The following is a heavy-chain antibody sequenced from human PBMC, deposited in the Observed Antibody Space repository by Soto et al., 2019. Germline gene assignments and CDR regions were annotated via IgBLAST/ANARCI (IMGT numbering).Heavy chain of an antibody. Sequence: PSETLSLTCTVSGGSISSYYWSWIRQPPGKRLERIGYIYYSGSTNYNPSLKSRVTISVDTSKNQFSLKLSSVTAADTAVYYCARFPLPGYDWLLFSNNYYFDYWGQGTLVTVSS. CDR2: IYYSGST. CDR3: ARFPLPGYDWLLFSNNYYFDY. CDR1: GGSISSYY. V-gene: IGHV4-59*01. D-gene: IGHD3-9*01. J-gene: IGHJ4*02.